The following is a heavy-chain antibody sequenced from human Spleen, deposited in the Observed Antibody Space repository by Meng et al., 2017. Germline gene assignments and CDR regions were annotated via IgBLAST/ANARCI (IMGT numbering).Heavy chain of an antibody. CDR2: LYRSGST. J-gene: IGHJ4*02. Sequence: QVQLQESGPGLVKPSGTLSLTCVVSGGSISSSDWWTWVRQPPGKGLEWIGELYRSGSTYYNSSLRSRVTISVDKSKNQFSLSLTSVTAADTAGYYCATTVRNWGQGTLVTVSS. V-gene: IGHV4-4*02. CDR3: ATTVRN. D-gene: IGHD4-17*01. CDR1: GGSISSSDW.